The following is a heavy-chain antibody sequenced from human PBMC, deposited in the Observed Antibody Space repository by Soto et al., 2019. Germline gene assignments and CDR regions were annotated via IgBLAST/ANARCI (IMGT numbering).Heavy chain of an antibody. Sequence: GESLKISCRGPGYTFTTYWIGWVRQMPGKGLEWMGIIYPRDSDTRYSPPFQGQVTMSVDKSINTAYLQWSSLKASDTAMYFCARLHPRYCSGTSCYSRGLDPWGQGTLVTVSS. D-gene: IGHD2-2*01. CDR2: IYPRDSDT. J-gene: IGHJ5*02. V-gene: IGHV5-51*01. CDR1: GYTFTTYW. CDR3: ARLHPRYCSGTSCYSRGLDP.